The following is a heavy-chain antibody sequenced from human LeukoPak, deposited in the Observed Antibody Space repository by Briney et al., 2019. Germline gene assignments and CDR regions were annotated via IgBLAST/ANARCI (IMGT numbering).Heavy chain of an antibody. Sequence: GGALRLSCSASRFSFSSYAMHWVRQAPEKGLEHVSAISSNGGSTYYADSVKGRFTISRDNSKNTLYLQMNSLRAEDTAVYYCARDFSDGSNIFDYWGQGTLVTVSS. V-gene: IGHV3-64*04. CDR1: RFSFSSYA. CDR3: ARDFSDGSNIFDY. J-gene: IGHJ4*02. CDR2: ISSNGGST. D-gene: IGHD2/OR15-2a*01.